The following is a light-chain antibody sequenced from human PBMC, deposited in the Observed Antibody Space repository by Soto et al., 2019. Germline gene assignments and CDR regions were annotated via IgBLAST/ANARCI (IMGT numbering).Light chain of an antibody. CDR2: DAS. Sequence: DIQMTQSPSTLSGSVGDRVTITCLASQTISSWLAWYQQKPGKAPKLLIYDASSLESGVPSRFSGSGSGTEFILTISSLQPDDFATYYCQQYNSYPRTFGQGTKVDIK. J-gene: IGKJ1*01. CDR3: QQYNSYPRT. V-gene: IGKV1-5*01. CDR1: QTISSW.